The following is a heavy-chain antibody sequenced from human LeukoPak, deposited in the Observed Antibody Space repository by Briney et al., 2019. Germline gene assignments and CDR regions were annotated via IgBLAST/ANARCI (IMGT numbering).Heavy chain of an antibody. CDR2: ISSSGSTI. J-gene: IGHJ6*03. V-gene: IGHV3-48*03. CDR3: AREAYYYMDV. CDR1: GFTFSSYE. Sequence: PGGSLRLSCAASGFTFSSYEMNWVRQAPGKGLEWVSYISSSGSTIYYADSVKGRFTISRDNAKNSLYLQMSSLRAEDTAVYYCAREAYYYMDVWGKGTTVTISS.